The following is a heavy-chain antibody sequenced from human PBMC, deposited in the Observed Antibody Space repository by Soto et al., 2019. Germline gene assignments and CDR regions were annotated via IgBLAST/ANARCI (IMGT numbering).Heavy chain of an antibody. Sequence: PGESLKISCKGSGYSFTSYWISWVRQMPGKGLEWMGRIDPSDSYTNYSPSFQGHVTISADKSISTAYLQWGSLKASDTAMYYCARQDNWNYGMDVWGQGTTVTVSS. D-gene: IGHD1-20*01. CDR3: ARQDNWNYGMDV. CDR2: IDPSDSYT. J-gene: IGHJ6*02. CDR1: GYSFTSYW. V-gene: IGHV5-10-1*01.